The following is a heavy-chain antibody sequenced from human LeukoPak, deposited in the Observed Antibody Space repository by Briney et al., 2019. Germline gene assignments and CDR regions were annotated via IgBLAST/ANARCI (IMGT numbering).Heavy chain of an antibody. CDR1: GYTFTSYP. J-gene: IGHJ3*02. Sequence: SVKVSCKASGYTFTSYPISWVRQAPGQGLEWMGGIIPMFDTADFAQKFQGRVTITADTSTSTAYMQLSSLRSEDTAVYYCARARSGPYGSGSLDAFDIWGQGTMVTVSS. V-gene: IGHV1-69*06. CDR2: IIPMFDTA. D-gene: IGHD3-10*01. CDR3: ARARSGPYGSGSLDAFDI.